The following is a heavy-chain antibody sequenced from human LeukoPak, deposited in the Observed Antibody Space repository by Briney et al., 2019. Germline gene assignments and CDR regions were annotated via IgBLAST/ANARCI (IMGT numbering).Heavy chain of an antibody. D-gene: IGHD6-13*01. J-gene: IGHJ5*02. CDR3: AKDLRIAAGTNWFDP. CDR1: GYTFTSYG. V-gene: IGHV3-23*01. Sequence: SCKASGYTFTSYGISWVRQAPGKGLEWVSAISGSGGSTYYADSVKGRFTISRDNSKNTLYLQMNSLRAEDTAVYYCAKDLRIAAGTNWFDPWGQGTLVTVSS. CDR2: ISGSGGST.